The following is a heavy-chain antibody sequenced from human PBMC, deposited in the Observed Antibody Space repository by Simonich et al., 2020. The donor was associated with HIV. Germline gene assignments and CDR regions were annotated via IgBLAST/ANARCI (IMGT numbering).Heavy chain of an antibody. D-gene: IGHD5-18*01. V-gene: IGHV4-34*12. CDR2: IIHSGST. Sequence: QVQLQQWGAGLLKPSETLSLTCAVYGGSFSGYFWTWIRQPPGQGLEWIGKIIHSGSTNYNPSLKSRVTISVDTSKNQFSLKLSSVTAADTAVYYCARLDYNYGLDNWGQGTLVTVSS. J-gene: IGHJ4*02. CDR3: ARLDYNYGLDN. CDR1: GGSFSGYF.